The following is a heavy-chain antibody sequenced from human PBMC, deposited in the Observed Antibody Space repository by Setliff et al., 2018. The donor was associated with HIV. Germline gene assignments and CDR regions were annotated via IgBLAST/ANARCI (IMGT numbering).Heavy chain of an antibody. V-gene: IGHV3-21*01. Sequence: GGSLRLSCAASGFNFSSHTMNWIRQAPGKGLEWVSSISSTGTYIYYADSMKGRFTISRDNAKSSLYLQMNSLRADDTAVYFCARPTNIDTIYYGSQTFYMYYYGLDVWGQGTTVTVSS. CDR2: ISSTGTYI. CDR1: GFNFSSHT. CDR3: ARPTNIDTIYYGSQTFYMYYYGLDV. J-gene: IGHJ6*02. D-gene: IGHD1-26*01.